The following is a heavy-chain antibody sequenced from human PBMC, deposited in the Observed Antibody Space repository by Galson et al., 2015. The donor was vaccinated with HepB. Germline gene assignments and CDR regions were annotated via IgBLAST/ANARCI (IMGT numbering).Heavy chain of an antibody. J-gene: IGHJ4*02. V-gene: IGHV3-23*01. CDR1: GFTFSTYA. Sequence: SLRLSCAASGFTFSTYAMSWVRQAPGKGLEWVSAISGSGGSTYYADSVKGRFTISRDNSKNTLYLQMNSLRVEDTAIYYCARLDGKQQVVYYFDYWGQGTLVTVSS. CDR3: ARLDGKQQVVYYFDY. D-gene: IGHD6-13*01. CDR2: ISGSGGST.